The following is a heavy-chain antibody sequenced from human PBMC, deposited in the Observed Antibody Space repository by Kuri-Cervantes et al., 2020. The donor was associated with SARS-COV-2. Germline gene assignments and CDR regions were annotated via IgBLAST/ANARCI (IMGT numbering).Heavy chain of an antibody. J-gene: IGHJ4*02. CDR1: GFTFSGHW. CDR3: VREGDHWNFDY. Sequence: ESLKIPCAASGFTFSGHWIHWDRQAPAKGLGWVSRINPDGSYTNNADSVKGRFTLSRDNAKNMLFLQMISLRAEDTAVYYCVREGDHWNFDYWGQGTLVTVSS. CDR2: INPDGSYT. D-gene: IGHD1-1*01. V-gene: IGHV3-74*01.